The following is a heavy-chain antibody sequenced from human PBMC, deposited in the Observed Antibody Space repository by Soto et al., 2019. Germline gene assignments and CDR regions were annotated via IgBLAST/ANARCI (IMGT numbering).Heavy chain of an antibody. CDR2: INAGNGNT. J-gene: IGHJ4*02. D-gene: IGHD2-15*01. CDR1: GYTFTSYA. CDR3: ARCYSEVFPFDY. V-gene: IGHV1-3*01. Sequence: QVQLVQSGAEVKKPGASVKVSCKASGYTFTSYAMHWVRQAPGQRLEWMGWINAGNGNTKYSQKFQGRVTITRDTSASTAYMELSSLRSEDKAVYYCARCYSEVFPFDYWGQGTLVTVSS.